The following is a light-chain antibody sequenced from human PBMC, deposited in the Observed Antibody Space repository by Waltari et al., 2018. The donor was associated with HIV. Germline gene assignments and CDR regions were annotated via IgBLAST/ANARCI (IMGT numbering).Light chain of an antibody. Sequence: SYDVTQPSSVSVSPGQTARITCSGYALPDQLVHWYQQKPGQAPVLFIYHDSQRPSGIPERFAGSSSGTVATLTIRGVRTEDEADYHCQSADLSGTYWVFGGGTKLTVL. CDR1: ALPDQL. CDR2: HDS. CDR3: QSADLSGTYWV. V-gene: IGLV3-25*03. J-gene: IGLJ3*02.